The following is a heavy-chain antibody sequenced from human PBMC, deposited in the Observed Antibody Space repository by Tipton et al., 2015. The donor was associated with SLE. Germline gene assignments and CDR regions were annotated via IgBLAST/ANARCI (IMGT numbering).Heavy chain of an antibody. CDR3: ARTHLFSPFDF. D-gene: IGHD2-21*01. J-gene: IGHJ4*02. Sequence: TLSLTCTASGVSINDYYWSWIRQPPGKGLEWIGYFYSSGVTNYNPSLKSRVTISLDTSKNQFSLELSSVTAADTAVYYCARTHLFSPFDFWGQGTLVTVSS. CDR1: GVSINDYY. CDR2: FYSSGVT. V-gene: IGHV4-59*01.